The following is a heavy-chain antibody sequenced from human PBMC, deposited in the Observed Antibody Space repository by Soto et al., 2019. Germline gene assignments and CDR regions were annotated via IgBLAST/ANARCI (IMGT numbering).Heavy chain of an antibody. CDR2: IWYDGSNK. CDR1: GFTFSSYG. V-gene: IGHV3-33*01. D-gene: IGHD2-21*02. J-gene: IGHJ4*02. Sequence: GGSLRLSCAASGFTFSSYGMHWVRQAPGKGLEWVAVIWYDGSNKYYADSVKGRFTISRDNSKNTLYLQMNSLRAEDTAVYYCAREGHCGGDCYLFDYWGQGTLVTVSS. CDR3: AREGHCGGDCYLFDY.